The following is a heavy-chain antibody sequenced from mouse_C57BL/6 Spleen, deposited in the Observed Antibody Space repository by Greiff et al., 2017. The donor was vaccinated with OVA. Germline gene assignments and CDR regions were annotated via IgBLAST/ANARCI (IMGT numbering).Heavy chain of an antibody. V-gene: IGHV1-55*01. D-gene: IGHD1-1*01. J-gene: IGHJ4*01. CDR1: GYTFTSYW. CDR2: IYPGSGST. CDR3: ARVATRFYYAMDY. Sequence: VQLQQPGAELVKPGASVKMSCKASGYTFTSYWITWVKQRPGQGLEWIGDIYPGSGSTNYNEKFKSKATLTVDTSSSTAYMQLSSLTSEDSAVYYCARVATRFYYAMDYWGQGTSVTVSS.